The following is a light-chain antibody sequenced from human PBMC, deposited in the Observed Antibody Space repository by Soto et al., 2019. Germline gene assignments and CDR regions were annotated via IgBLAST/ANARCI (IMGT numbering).Light chain of an antibody. CDR1: SSDIGGYKY. V-gene: IGLV2-14*01. J-gene: IGLJ1*01. CDR3: SSYTSISTLYV. Sequence: LTQPASVSGSPGQSITISCTGTSSDIGGYKYVSWYQQHPGKAPKLLIYEVSNRPSGISNRFSASKSDNTASLTISGLRAEDEADYYCSSYTSISTLYVFGTGTKVTVL. CDR2: EVS.